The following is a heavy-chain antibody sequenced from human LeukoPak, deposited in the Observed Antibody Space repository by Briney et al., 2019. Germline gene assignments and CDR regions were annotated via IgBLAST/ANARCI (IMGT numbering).Heavy chain of an antibody. CDR1: GFTFSNFE. CDR3: ARDGLLLFVEPRSGAFDI. CDR2: ISCSGSTK. Sequence: PGGSLRLSCAASGFTFSNFEMNWVRQAPGKGLGWVSYISCSGSTKYYADSVKGRFTISRDNAKNTLYLQMTSLRAEETAVYYCARDGLLLFVEPRSGAFDIWGEGTMVTVSS. J-gene: IGHJ3*02. D-gene: IGHD3-10*01. V-gene: IGHV3-48*03.